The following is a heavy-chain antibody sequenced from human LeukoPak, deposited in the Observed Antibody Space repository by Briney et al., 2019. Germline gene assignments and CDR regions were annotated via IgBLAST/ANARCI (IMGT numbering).Heavy chain of an antibody. CDR2: ISSSVSTI. D-gene: IGHD3-10*01. J-gene: IGHJ4*02. V-gene: IGHV3-48*03. CDR3: ARDYGSGIRRLDC. Sequence: GGSLRLSCAASGFTFSSYEMNWVRQAPGKGLEWVSYISSSVSTIYYADSVKGRFTISRDNAKNSLYLQMNSLRAEYTSVYYCARDYGSGIRRLDCWGQGTLVTVSS. CDR1: GFTFSSYE.